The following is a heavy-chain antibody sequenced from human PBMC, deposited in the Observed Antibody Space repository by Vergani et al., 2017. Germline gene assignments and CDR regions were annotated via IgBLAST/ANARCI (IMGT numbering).Heavy chain of an antibody. Sequence: EVQLLESGGGLVQPGGSLRLSCAASGFSVSDNYMSWVRQAPGKGLEWVSILYVVGTSDYADSVKGRFTVSRDISKNTLHLQLNSLRVEDTAVYYCASWGRYCSSTSCYAYWGQGTLVTVSS. D-gene: IGHD2-2*01. CDR2: LYVVGTS. CDR1: GFSVSDNY. J-gene: IGHJ4*02. V-gene: IGHV3-66*01. CDR3: ASWGRYCSSTSCYAY.